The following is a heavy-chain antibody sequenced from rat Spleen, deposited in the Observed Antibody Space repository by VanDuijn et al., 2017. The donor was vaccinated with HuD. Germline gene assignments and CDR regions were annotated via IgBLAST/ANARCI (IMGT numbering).Heavy chain of an antibody. V-gene: IGHV5-29*01. D-gene: IGHD5-1*01. CDR1: GFTFSDYY. CDR3: TRQTGSLFDY. Sequence: EVQLVESDGGLVQPGRSLKLSCAASGFTFSDYYMAWVRQAPTKGLEWVATLSYDASAPYYRDSVKGRFTISRDNTKTTLYLQMDSLRSDDTATYYCTRQTGSLFDYWGQGVMVTVSS. J-gene: IGHJ2*01. CDR2: LSYDASAP.